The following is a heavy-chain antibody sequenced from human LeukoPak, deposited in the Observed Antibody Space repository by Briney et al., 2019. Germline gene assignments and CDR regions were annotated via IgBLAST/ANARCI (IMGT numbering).Heavy chain of an antibody. CDR1: GYTFTSYG. J-gene: IGHJ5*02. V-gene: IGHV1-8*02. CDR2: MNPNSGNT. Sequence: GASVKVSCKASGYTFTSYGISWVRQAPGQGLEWMGWMNPNSGNTGYAQKFQGRVTMTEDTSTDTAYMELSSLRSEDTAVYYCATDTMGLIRFDPWGQGTLVTVSS. D-gene: IGHD3-10*01. CDR3: ATDTMGLIRFDP.